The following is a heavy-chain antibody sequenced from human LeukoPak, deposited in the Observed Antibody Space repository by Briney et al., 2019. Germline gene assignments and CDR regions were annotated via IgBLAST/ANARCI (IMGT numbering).Heavy chain of an antibody. Sequence: GGSLRLSCAASGFTFSTYAMAWVRQAPGKGLEWVSSISGGGDNTYYADSVKGRLIISRDNSKNTLHLQMNSLRAEDTAVYYCARVSASILSEFEYWGQGTLVTVSS. J-gene: IGHJ4*02. CDR3: ARVSASILSEFEY. CDR2: ISGGGDNT. CDR1: GFTFSTYA. D-gene: IGHD6-6*01. V-gene: IGHV3-23*01.